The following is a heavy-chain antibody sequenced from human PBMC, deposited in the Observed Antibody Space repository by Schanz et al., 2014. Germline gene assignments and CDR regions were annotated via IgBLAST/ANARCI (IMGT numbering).Heavy chain of an antibody. CDR3: ARESSNDIVLVPGAVFDH. Sequence: QVQLVESGGGVVQPGRSLRLSCAASGFTFSSYALHWVRQAPGKGLEWVAFVPFDGSQKFYADSVKGRFTISRDNSKTTVYLQMNILRPRDTAMYYCARESSNDIVLVPGAVFDHWGQGILVTVSA. J-gene: IGHJ4*02. CDR2: VPFDGSQK. D-gene: IGHD2-2*01. V-gene: IGHV3-30*04. CDR1: GFTFSSYA.